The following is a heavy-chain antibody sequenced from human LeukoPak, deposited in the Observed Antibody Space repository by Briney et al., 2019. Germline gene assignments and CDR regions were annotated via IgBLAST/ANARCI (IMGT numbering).Heavy chain of an antibody. CDR2: IIPIFGTA. CDR1: GGTFSSYE. J-gene: IGHJ5*02. V-gene: IGHV1-69*13. D-gene: IGHD3-10*01. Sequence: GASVKVSCKASGGTFSSYEISWVRQAPGQGLEWMGGIIPIFGTANYAQKFQGRVTITADESTSTAYMELSSLRSEDTAVYYCARELWFGPGGANWFDPWGQGTLVTVSS. CDR3: ARELWFGPGGANWFDP.